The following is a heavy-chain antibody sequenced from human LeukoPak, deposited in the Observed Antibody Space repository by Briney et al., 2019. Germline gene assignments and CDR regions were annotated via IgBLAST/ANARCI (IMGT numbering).Heavy chain of an antibody. CDR3: ARHWNNQLDP. Sequence: SQTLSLTCVISGDSVSTNIGTWNWIRQSPSRGLEWLGRTYYRSKWYNEYAVSVNSRIIINADTSRNQFSLQLNSVTPEDAAVYYCARHWNNQLDPWGQGTLVTVSS. CDR2: TYYRSKWYN. D-gene: IGHD1/OR15-1a*01. J-gene: IGHJ5*02. CDR1: GDSVSTNIGT. V-gene: IGHV6-1*01.